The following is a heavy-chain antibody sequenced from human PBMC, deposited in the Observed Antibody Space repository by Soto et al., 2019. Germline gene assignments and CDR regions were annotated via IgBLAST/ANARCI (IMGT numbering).Heavy chain of an antibody. D-gene: IGHD4-17*01. J-gene: IGHJ3*02. CDR1: GDSISRGGDY. Sequence: QVQLQESGPGLVKPSQTLSLTCTVSGDSISRGGDYWRWFRQHPGKGLEWIGYSYYSGSTYYHPSLQIRVSRSVDTSKNQCSLKLSSVTAADTAVYYCATRGGDYQTYVAFDIWGQGTMVTVSS. CDR3: ATRGGDYQTYVAFDI. CDR2: SYYSGST. V-gene: IGHV4-31*03.